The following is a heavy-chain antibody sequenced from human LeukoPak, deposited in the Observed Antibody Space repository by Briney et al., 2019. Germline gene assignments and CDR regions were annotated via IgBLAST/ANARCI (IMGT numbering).Heavy chain of an antibody. D-gene: IGHD6-13*01. CDR1: GSSISSYY. V-gene: IGHV4-59*01. Sequence: SETLSLTCTVSGSSISSYYWSWIRQPPGKGLEWIGYIYYSGSTNYNPSLKSRVTISVDTSKNQFSLKLSSVTAADTAVYYCARVSSSWSLHYYYYMDVWGKGTTVTVSS. J-gene: IGHJ6*03. CDR2: IYYSGST. CDR3: ARVSSSWSLHYYYYMDV.